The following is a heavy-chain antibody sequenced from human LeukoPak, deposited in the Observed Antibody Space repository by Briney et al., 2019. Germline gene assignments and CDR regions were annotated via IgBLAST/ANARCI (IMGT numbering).Heavy chain of an antibody. V-gene: IGHV1-8*01. CDR3: ARWKWTYYDFWSGYDTDY. Sequence: ASVKVSCKASGYTFTSYDINWVRQAPGQGLEWMGWMNNKIVTSLYSQTFQVRFTMTRNTSISTAYMELSSLRSEDTAVYYCARWKWTYYDFWSGYDTDYCGQGTLFTVSS. J-gene: IGHJ4*02. D-gene: IGHD3-3*01. CDR1: GYTFTSYD. CDR2: MNNKIVTS.